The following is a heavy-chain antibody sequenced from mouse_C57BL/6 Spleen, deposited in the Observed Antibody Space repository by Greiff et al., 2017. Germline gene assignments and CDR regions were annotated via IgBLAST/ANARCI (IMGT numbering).Heavy chain of an antibody. J-gene: IGHJ2*01. CDR1: GYTFTSYW. CDR3: ARERAQVIFDY. V-gene: IGHV1-50*01. D-gene: IGHD3-2*02. CDR2: IDPSDSYT. Sequence: VQLQQPGAELVKPGASVKLSCKASGYTFTSYWMQWVKQRPGQGLEWIGEIDPSDSYTNYNQKFKGKATLTVDTSSSTAYMQLSSLTSEDSAVYYCARERAQVIFDYWGQGTTLTVSS.